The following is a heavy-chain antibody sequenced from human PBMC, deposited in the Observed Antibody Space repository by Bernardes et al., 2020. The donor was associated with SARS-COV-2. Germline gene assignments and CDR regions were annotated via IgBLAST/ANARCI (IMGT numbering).Heavy chain of an antibody. CDR1: GFNFSGSA. V-gene: IGHV3-73*01. Sequence: RTPCCAGAGFNFSGSAIQWVRQPSGKGLEWIGRIRSKPKGYATTYAASLKGRFVISRDDSRNTAYLQIHSLKIEDTAVYYCTGDYLYWDQGTLVSVSS. CDR3: TGDYLY. J-gene: IGHJ4*02. CDR2: IRSKPKGYAT. D-gene: IGHD4-17*01.